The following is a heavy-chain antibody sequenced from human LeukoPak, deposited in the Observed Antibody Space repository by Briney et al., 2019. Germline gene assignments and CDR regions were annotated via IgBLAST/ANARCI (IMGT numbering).Heavy chain of an antibody. CDR2: MNPNSGYR. Sequence: ASVKVSCKASGYTFTSYDINWVRQATGQGLEWMGWMNPNSGYRGYAQKFQGRVTMTRNTSISTAYMELSSLRSEDTAVYYCARTAPSSGWFSGLGYYYYMDVWGKGTTVTISS. J-gene: IGHJ6*03. V-gene: IGHV1-8*01. CDR1: GYTFTSYD. CDR3: ARTAPSSGWFSGLGYYYYMDV. D-gene: IGHD6-19*01.